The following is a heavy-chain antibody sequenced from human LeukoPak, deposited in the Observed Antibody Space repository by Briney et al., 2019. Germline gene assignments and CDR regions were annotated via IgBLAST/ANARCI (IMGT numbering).Heavy chain of an antibody. CDR3: ARDQGTYGFQY. J-gene: IGHJ1*01. CDR1: GRTFSSYW. CDR2: IKEDGSEK. Sequence: GGSLRLSCAVSGRTFSSYWMSWVRQAPGKGLEWVANIKEDGSEKYYVDSVKGRFTISRDNAKNSLYLQMNSLRAGDTALYYCARDQGTYGFQYWGQGTLVTVSS. V-gene: IGHV3-7*04. D-gene: IGHD3-10*01.